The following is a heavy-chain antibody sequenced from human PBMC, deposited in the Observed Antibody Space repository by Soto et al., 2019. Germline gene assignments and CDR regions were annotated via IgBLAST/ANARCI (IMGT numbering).Heavy chain of an antibody. J-gene: IGHJ4*02. Sequence: QVQLQESGPGLVKPSETLSLTCTVSGGSVSSGSYYWSWIRQPPGKGLEWIGYIYYSGSTNYNPSLKSRVTISVDTSKNQFSLKLSSVTAEDTAVYYCARDLDGDYDLDYWGQGTLVTVSS. V-gene: IGHV4-61*01. CDR2: IYYSGST. CDR3: ARDLDGDYDLDY. D-gene: IGHD4-17*01. CDR1: GGSVSSGSYY.